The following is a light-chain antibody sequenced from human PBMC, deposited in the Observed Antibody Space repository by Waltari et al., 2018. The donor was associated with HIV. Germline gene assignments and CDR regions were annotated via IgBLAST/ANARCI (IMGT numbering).Light chain of an antibody. CDR3: QSADNSGTFVI. J-gene: IGLJ2*01. CDR1: ALPNQY. Sequence: SSEVTQLPSVSVSLGQTARTNCSGAALPNQYAYWYQLKPGQAPVLVMYRDSERPSWIPERFSGSSSGTTVTLTISGVQAEDEADYYCQSADNSGTFVIFGGVTKLTVL. V-gene: IGLV3-25*03. CDR2: RDS.